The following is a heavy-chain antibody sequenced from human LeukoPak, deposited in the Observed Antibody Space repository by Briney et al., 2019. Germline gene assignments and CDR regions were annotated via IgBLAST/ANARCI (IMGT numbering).Heavy chain of an antibody. D-gene: IGHD4-17*01. Sequence: PSETLSLTCTVTGRSISSGSYYWGWIRQPPGKGVEWLGTVFYCGTTYYHPSLKSRVTISVDTSKNQFSLGLRSVTASDTAVYYCARLDSGDYFFDYWGQGTLVTVSS. CDR3: ARLDSGDYFFDY. CDR2: VFYCGTT. CDR1: GRSISSGSYY. V-gene: IGHV4-39*01. J-gene: IGHJ4*02.